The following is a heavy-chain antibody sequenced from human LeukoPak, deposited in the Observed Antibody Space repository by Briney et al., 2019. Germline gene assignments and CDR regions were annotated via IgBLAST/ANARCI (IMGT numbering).Heavy chain of an antibody. CDR3: GGGSPGKGHLVSY. Sequence: GGSLRLSCTASGFTFSNYWMRWVRQAPGKGLMSVSRINSVGRRISSMDSVTGRFNIHRDNANTTLYLQMNSLRVEGTAVYYCGGGSPGKGHLVSYWGQGILVTVS. CDR1: GFTFSNYW. D-gene: IGHD3-16*01. CDR2: INSVGRRI. J-gene: IGHJ4*02. V-gene: IGHV3-74*01.